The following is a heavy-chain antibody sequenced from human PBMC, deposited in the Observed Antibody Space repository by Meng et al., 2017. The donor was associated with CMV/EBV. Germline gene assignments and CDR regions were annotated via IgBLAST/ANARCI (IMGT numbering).Heavy chain of an antibody. Sequence: APGLVQTSAALSPPCTVAAGSIRRMSYYWGCVRQPPGKGLEWIGSIYYSGSTYYNPPLKSRDTIAVDKSKNQLSLKLSSVTAADTAVYYCATEPYYYDSSGYYSEYFQLWGQGTLVTVSS. J-gene: IGHJ1*01. D-gene: IGHD3-22*01. CDR2: IYYSGST. CDR3: ATEPYYYDSSGYYSEYFQL. CDR1: AGSIRRMSYY. V-gene: IGHV4-39*07.